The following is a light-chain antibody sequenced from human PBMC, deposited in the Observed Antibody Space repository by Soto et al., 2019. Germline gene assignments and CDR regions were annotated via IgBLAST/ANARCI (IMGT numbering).Light chain of an antibody. Sequence: SYELTQPPSVSVSPGQTAAITCSGARLGDKFVSWYHQKAGQSPALVIYQDNKRPSGIPGRFSGSNSGTTATLTITGTQVIDEGDYFCQAWDTSAVVVFGGGTKLTVL. CDR2: QDN. J-gene: IGLJ2*01. V-gene: IGLV3-1*01. CDR3: QAWDTSAVVV. CDR1: RLGDKF.